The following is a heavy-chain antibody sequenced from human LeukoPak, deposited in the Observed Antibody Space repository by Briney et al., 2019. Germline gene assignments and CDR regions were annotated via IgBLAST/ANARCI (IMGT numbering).Heavy chain of an antibody. Sequence: SETLSLTCNVSGGSISHFYWSWIRQSPGKGLDWIGYIYYSGSTEYNPSLRSRVTISVDTSKNQFSLKLTSVTAAGTAVYYCARIRSVIDYGGYFFEYWGQGTLVTVSS. CDR2: IYYSGST. J-gene: IGHJ4*02. CDR1: GGSISHFY. CDR3: ARIRSVIDYGGYFFEY. V-gene: IGHV4-59*01. D-gene: IGHD4-17*01.